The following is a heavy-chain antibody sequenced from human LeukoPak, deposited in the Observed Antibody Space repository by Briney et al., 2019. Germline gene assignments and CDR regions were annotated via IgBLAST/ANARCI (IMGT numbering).Heavy chain of an antibody. Sequence: SQTLSLTCAISGDSVSSNSAAWNWIRQSPARGLEWLGRTYYRSKWYNDYAVSVKSRITINSDTSKNQFSLQLNAVTPEDTAVYYCARDEFFETGTWRGARTYYYYYGMDVWGQGTTVTVSS. CDR1: GDSVSSNSAA. CDR2: TYYRSKWYN. J-gene: IGHJ6*02. V-gene: IGHV6-1*01. CDR3: ARDEFFETGTWRGARTYYYYYGMDV. D-gene: IGHD1-1*01.